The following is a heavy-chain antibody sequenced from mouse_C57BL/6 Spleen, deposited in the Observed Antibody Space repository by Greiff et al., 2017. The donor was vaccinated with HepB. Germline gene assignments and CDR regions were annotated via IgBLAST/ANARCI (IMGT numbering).Heavy chain of an antibody. Sequence: DVKLVESGGGLVQPGGSLSLSCAASGFTFTDYYMSWVRQTPGKALEWLGFIRNKANGYTTEYSASVKGRFTISRDNSQSILYLQMNALRAEDSATYYCARLNYAMDYWGQGTSVTVSS. CDR1: GFTFTDYY. CDR2: IRNKANGYTT. J-gene: IGHJ4*01. CDR3: ARLNYAMDY. V-gene: IGHV7-3*01.